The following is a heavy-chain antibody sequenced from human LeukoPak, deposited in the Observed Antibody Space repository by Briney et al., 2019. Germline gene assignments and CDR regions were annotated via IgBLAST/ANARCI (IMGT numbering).Heavy chain of an antibody. CDR2: INHSGST. J-gene: IGHJ3*02. D-gene: IGHD4-17*01. V-gene: IGHV4-34*01. Sequence: SETLSLTCAVYGGSFSGYYWSWIRQPPGKGLEWIGEINHSGSTNYNPSLKSRVTISVDTSKNQFSLKLSSVTAADTAVYYCRRNGDYVSWEVDAFDIWGLGTMVTVSS. CDR1: GGSFSGYY. CDR3: RRNGDYVSWEVDAFDI.